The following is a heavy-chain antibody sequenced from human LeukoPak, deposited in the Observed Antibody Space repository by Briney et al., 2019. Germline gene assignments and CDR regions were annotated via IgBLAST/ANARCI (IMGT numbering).Heavy chain of an antibody. CDR2: INPNSGGT. CDR3: ARVDPYYDSSPFDY. D-gene: IGHD3-22*01. V-gene: IGHV1-2*02. Sequence: ASVKVSCKASGYTFTGYYMHWVRQAPGQGLEWMGWINPNSGGTNYAQKFQGRVTMTRDTSISTAYMELSRLRSDDTAVYYCARVDPYYDSSPFDYWGQGTLVTVSS. CDR1: GYTFTGYY. J-gene: IGHJ4*02.